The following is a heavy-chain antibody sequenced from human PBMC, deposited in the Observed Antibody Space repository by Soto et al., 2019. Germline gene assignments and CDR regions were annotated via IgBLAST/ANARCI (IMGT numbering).Heavy chain of an antibody. V-gene: IGHV3-23*01. J-gene: IGHJ6*02. Sequence: EVQLLESGGGLVQPGGSLRLSCAASGFTFSTYAMSWVRQAPGKGLEWVSVISASGGSTFYADSVKGRFTVSRDNSRNTLYLQVLSLRVEYTAVYYCAKDLRTSTNYNYGMDVWGQGTTVTVSS. CDR2: ISASGGST. CDR3: AKDLRTSTNYNYGMDV. CDR1: GFTFSTYA.